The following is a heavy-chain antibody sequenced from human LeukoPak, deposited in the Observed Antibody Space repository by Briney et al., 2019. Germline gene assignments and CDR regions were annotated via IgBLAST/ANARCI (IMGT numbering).Heavy chain of an antibody. V-gene: IGHV3-48*03. D-gene: IGHD6-19*01. CDR2: ISSSGHAM. CDR3: AKIAVANIPHY. Sequence: SGVSLRLSCAASGFTFGSYEMNWVRQAPGNGLEWVSNISSSGHAMFYADPVRGRLTISRDNAKNSLYLQMNSLRAEDTAVYYCAKIAVANIPHYWGQGTLVTVSS. J-gene: IGHJ4*02. CDR1: GFTFGSYE.